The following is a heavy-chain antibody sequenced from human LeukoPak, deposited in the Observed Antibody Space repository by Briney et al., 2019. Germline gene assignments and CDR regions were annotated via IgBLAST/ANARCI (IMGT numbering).Heavy chain of an antibody. CDR2: INHSGST. D-gene: IGHD3-22*01. CDR3: ARGTGDSCKD. CDR1: GGSISSGGYY. J-gene: IGHJ4*02. V-gene: IGHV4-39*07. Sequence: RASETLSLTCTVSGGSISSGGYYWSWIRQPPGKGLEWIGEINHSGSTNYNPSLKSRVTISVDTSKNQFSLQLNSVTPEDTAVYYCARGTGDSCKDWGLGTLVTVSS.